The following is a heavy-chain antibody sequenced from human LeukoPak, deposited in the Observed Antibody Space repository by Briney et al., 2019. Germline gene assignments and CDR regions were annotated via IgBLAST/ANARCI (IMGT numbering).Heavy chain of an antibody. J-gene: IGHJ6*02. CDR1: GFTFSSYG. CDR3: ATVYYYAMDV. CDR2: IWYDGSNK. Sequence: PGGSLRLSCAASGFTFSSYGMHWVRQAPGKGLEWVAVIWYDGSNKYYADSVKGRLTVSRDNAKNSLYLQMNSLRAEDTAVYYCATVYYYAMDVWGQGTTVTVSS. V-gene: IGHV3-33*03.